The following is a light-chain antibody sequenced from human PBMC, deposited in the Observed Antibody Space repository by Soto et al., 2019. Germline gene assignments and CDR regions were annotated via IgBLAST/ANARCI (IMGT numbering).Light chain of an antibody. CDR3: QQYNNWPPLT. CDR2: GAS. J-gene: IGKJ4*01. CDR1: QSVSSN. Sequence: LMTQSPATLSVSPGERATLSCRASQSVSSNLAWYQQKLGQAPRLLIYGASIRATGIPARFSGSGSGTDFTLTISSLQSEDFAVYFCQQYNNWPPLTFGGGTKVEIK. V-gene: IGKV3D-15*01.